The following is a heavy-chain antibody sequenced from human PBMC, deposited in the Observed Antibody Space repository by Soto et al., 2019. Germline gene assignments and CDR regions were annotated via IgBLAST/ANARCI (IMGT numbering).Heavy chain of an antibody. CDR3: ARLNYYDSSGYYRPRQSYYFDY. CDR2: IYYSGST. V-gene: IGHV4-59*01. D-gene: IGHD3-22*01. J-gene: IGHJ4*02. Sequence: SETLSLTCTVSGGSISSYYWSWIRQPPGKGLEWIGYIYYSGSTNYNPSLKSRVTISVDTSKNQFSLKLSSVTAADTAVYYCARLNYYDSSGYYRPRQSYYFDYWGQGTLVTVSS. CDR1: GGSISSYY.